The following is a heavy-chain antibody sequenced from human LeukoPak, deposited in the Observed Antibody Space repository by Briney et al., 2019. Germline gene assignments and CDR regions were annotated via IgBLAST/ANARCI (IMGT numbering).Heavy chain of an antibody. Sequence: GGSLRLSCAASGFTFSSYSMNWVRQAPGEGLEWVSSISSSSSYIYYADSVKGRFTISRDNAKNSLYLQMNSLRAEDTAVYYCARDASSSGLYFDYWGQGTLVTVSS. D-gene: IGHD6-19*01. V-gene: IGHV3-21*01. CDR2: ISSSSSYI. CDR3: ARDASSSGLYFDY. J-gene: IGHJ4*02. CDR1: GFTFSSYS.